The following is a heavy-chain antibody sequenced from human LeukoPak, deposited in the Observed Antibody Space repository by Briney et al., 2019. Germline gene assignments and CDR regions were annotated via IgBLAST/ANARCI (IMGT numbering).Heavy chain of an antibody. CDR3: AREGQWLGELDY. Sequence: SETLSLMCTVSGGSMSSFYWTWIRQPAGKGLEWIGRVFSSGKTDYNPSLKSRVTMSTDTSQNHFSLKLTAVTAADAAVYYCAREGQWLGELDYWCQGILVTVSS. CDR1: GGSMSSFY. D-gene: IGHD3-10*01. CDR2: VFSSGKT. V-gene: IGHV4-4*07. J-gene: IGHJ4*02.